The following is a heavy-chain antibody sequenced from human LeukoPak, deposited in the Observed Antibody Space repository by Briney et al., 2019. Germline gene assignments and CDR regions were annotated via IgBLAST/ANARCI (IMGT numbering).Heavy chain of an antibody. Sequence: PSETLSLTCAVYGGSFSGYYWSWIRQPPGKGLEWIGEINHSGSTNYNPSLKSRVTISVDTSKNQFSLKLSSVTAADTAVYYCAFGGATYTVFDYWGQGTLVTVSS. CDR2: INHSGST. D-gene: IGHD3-16*01. CDR3: AFGGATYTVFDY. V-gene: IGHV4-34*01. J-gene: IGHJ4*02. CDR1: GGSFSGYY.